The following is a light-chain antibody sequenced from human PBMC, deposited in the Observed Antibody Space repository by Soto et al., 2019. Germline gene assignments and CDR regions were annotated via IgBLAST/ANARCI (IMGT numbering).Light chain of an antibody. CDR3: QSYDSSLSGSVV. CDR1: SSNIGAGYD. J-gene: IGLJ2*01. Sequence: QSVLTQPPSVSGAPGQRVTISCTGSSSNIGAGYDVHWYQQLPGTAPKLLIYGNSNRPSGVPDRFSGSKSATSASLVITGLQAEDEADYYCQSYDSSLSGSVVFGGGTKLTVL. V-gene: IGLV1-40*01. CDR2: GNS.